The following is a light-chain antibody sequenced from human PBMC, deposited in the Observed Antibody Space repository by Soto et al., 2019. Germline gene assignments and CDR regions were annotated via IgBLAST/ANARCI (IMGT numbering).Light chain of an antibody. Sequence: QSALTQPASVSGSPGQSITISCTGTSSDVGGYNYVSWYQQHPGKAPKLMIYEGSKRPSGVSARFSGSKSGNTASLTISGLQGDDEADYYCCSYTNSSTSVFGGGTKLTVL. J-gene: IGLJ2*01. CDR3: CSYTNSSTSV. V-gene: IGLV2-14*01. CDR1: SSDVGGYNY. CDR2: EGS.